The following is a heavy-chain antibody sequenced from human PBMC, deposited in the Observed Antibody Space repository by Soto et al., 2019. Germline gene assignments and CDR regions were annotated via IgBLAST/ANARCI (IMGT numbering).Heavy chain of an antibody. CDR1: GFTFSSYW. Sequence: GGSLRLSCAASGFTFSSYWMHWVRQAPGKGLVWVSRINSDGSSTSYADSVKGRFTISRDNAKNTLYLQMNSLRAEDTAVYYCARDSYDSSGYYQRMDVWGQGTTVTVYS. CDR2: INSDGSST. D-gene: IGHD3-22*01. J-gene: IGHJ6*02. CDR3: ARDSYDSSGYYQRMDV. V-gene: IGHV3-74*01.